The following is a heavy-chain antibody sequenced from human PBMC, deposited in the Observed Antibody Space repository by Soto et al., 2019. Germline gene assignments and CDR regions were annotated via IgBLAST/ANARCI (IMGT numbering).Heavy chain of an antibody. J-gene: IGHJ3*02. Sequence: GGSLRLSCEASGFTFSNAWMSWVRQAPGKGLEWVGRIKSKTDGGTTDYAAPVKGRFTISRDDSKNTLYLQMNSLKTEDTAVYYCTTSQVTVTSFHDAFDIWGQGTMVTVSS. CDR2: IKSKTDGGTT. CDR1: GFTFSNAW. D-gene: IGHD4-17*01. CDR3: TTSQVTVTSFHDAFDI. V-gene: IGHV3-15*01.